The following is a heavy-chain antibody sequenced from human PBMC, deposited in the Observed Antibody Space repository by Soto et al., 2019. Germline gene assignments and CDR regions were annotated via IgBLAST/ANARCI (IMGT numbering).Heavy chain of an antibody. D-gene: IGHD1-26*01. V-gene: IGHV4-28*01. CDR3: ARREIQGPIDY. CDR2: IYYSGTT. Sequence: SETLSLTCAVSGYSISSSNWWGWIRQPPGKRLEWIGYIYYSGTTYYKPSLKSRDTMSVDTSKNQFSLKLTCVTAVDTAVYYCARREIQGPIDYWGQGTLVNLSS. J-gene: IGHJ4*02. CDR1: GYSISSSNW.